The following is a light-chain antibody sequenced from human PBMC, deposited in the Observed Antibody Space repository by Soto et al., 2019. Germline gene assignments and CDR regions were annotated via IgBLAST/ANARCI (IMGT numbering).Light chain of an antibody. Sequence: EIVMTQSPATLSVSPGERATLSCRASQSVSGNLAWYQQKPGQAPRLLIYGASTRATGIPVRFSGSGSGTEFTLTISSLQSEGFAVYYCQQENNWPKYTCGQGTKLEIK. J-gene: IGKJ2*01. CDR1: QSVSGN. CDR2: GAS. CDR3: QQENNWPKYT. V-gene: IGKV3-15*01.